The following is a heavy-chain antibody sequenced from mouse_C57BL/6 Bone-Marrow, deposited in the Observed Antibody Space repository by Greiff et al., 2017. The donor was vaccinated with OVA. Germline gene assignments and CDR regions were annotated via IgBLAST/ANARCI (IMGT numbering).Heavy chain of an antibody. D-gene: IGHD1-1*01. J-gene: IGHJ1*03. V-gene: IGHV2-5*01. Sequence: VHLVESGPGLVQPSQSLSITCTVSGFSLTSYGVHWVRQSPGKGLEWLGVIWRGGSTDYNAAFMSRLSITKDNSKSQVFFKMNSLQADDTAIYYCAKNGYYGSSWYWYCDVWGTGTTVTVSS. CDR1: GFSLTSYG. CDR3: AKNGYYGSSWYWYCDV. CDR2: IWRGGST.